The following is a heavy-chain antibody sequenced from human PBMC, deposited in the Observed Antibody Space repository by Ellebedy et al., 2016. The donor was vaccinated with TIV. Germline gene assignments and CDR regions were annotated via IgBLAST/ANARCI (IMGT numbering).Heavy chain of an antibody. CDR3: ARDRAYSSGWYEAFDI. CDR1: GFTFSSYA. D-gene: IGHD6-19*01. J-gene: IGHJ3*02. CDR2: ISSSGGTI. V-gene: IGHV3-48*04. Sequence: GESLKISCAASGFTFSSYAMSWVRQAPGKGLEWVSAISSSGGTIYYADSVKGRFTISRDNAKNSLYLQMNSLRAEETAVYYCARDRAYSSGWYEAFDIWGQGTMVTVSS.